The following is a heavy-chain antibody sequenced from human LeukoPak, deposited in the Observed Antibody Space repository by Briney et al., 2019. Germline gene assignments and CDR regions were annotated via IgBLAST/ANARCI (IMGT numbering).Heavy chain of an antibody. CDR3: TRVPYVTYSSCWYSDY. CDR2: INHSGST. Sequence: SETLYLTCAVYGGSFSGYYWSWIRQPPGQGLEWMGEINHSGSTNYNPSLKSRVTISVDTSKNQFSLKLSSVTAADTAVRYCTRVPYVTYSSCWYSDYWGQGTLVTVSS. D-gene: IGHD6-19*01. V-gene: IGHV4-34*01. J-gene: IGHJ4*02. CDR1: GGSFSGYY.